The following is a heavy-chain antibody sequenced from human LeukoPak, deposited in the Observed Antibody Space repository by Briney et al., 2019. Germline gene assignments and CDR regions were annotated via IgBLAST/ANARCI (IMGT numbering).Heavy chain of an antibody. CDR2: ISYDGSNK. V-gene: IGHV3-30*04. CDR1: GFTFSSYA. D-gene: IGHD3-10*01. CDR3: AKTRGSGPFDY. Sequence: GGSLRLSCAASGFTFSSYAMHWVRQAPGKGLEWVAVISYDGSNKYYADSVKGRFTISRDNSKNTLYLQMNNLRAEDTAVYYCAKTRGSGPFDYWGQGTLVTVSS. J-gene: IGHJ4*02.